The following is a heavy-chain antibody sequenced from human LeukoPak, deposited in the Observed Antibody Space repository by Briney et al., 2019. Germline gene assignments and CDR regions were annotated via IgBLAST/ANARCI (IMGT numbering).Heavy chain of an antibody. V-gene: IGHV4-30-2*01. CDR3: ARLLGSDFDY. Sequence: PSQTLSLTWAVSGGSISRVGHSWSWIRHPPGKGLEWIGYIYHSGSTYYNPSLKSRVTISVDRSKNQFSLKLSSVTAADTAVYYCARLLGSDFDYWGQGTLVTVSS. J-gene: IGHJ4*02. CDR2: IYHSGST. CDR1: GGSISRVGHS. D-gene: IGHD6-6*01.